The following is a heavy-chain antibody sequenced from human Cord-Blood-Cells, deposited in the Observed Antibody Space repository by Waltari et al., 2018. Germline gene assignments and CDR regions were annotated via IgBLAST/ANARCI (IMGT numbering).Heavy chain of an antibody. CDR3: AREETTVDYYGMDV. Sequence: QGQLVQSGAEVKKPGASVKVSCKASGYTFTGYYMHWVRQAPGQGLEWMGRINPNSGGTNYAQKFQGRVTMTRDTSISTAYMELSRLRSDDTAVYYCAREETTVDYYGMDVWGQGTTVTVSS. CDR2: INPNSGGT. J-gene: IGHJ6*02. V-gene: IGHV1-2*06. CDR1: GYTFTGYY. D-gene: IGHD4-4*01.